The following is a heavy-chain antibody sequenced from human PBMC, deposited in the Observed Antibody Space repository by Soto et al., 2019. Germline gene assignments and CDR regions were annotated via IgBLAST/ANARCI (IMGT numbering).Heavy chain of an antibody. CDR3: ARRGGTTVSKFDY. CDR1: GFTFSSYA. CDR2: ISGSGGST. D-gene: IGHD4-17*01. J-gene: IGHJ4*02. Sequence: GGSLRLSCAASGFTFSSYAISWVRQAPGKGLEWVSAISGSGGSTYYADSVKGRFTISRDNSKNTLYLQMNSLRAEDTAVYYCARRGGTTVSKFDYWGQGTLVTVSS. V-gene: IGHV3-23*01.